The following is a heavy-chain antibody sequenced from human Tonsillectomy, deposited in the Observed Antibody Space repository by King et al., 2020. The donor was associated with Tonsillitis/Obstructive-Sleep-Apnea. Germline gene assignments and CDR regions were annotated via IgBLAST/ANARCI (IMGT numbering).Heavy chain of an antibody. CDR2: IYYTGST. J-gene: IGHJ5*02. V-gene: IGHV4-59*08. D-gene: IGHD4-11*01. CDR1: GGSINSYS. CDR3: AKHDYSNYSWFDP. Sequence: HVQLQESGPGLVKPSETLSLTCTVSGGSINSYSWSWVRQPPGKGLEWIGYIYYTGSTNYNPSLKSRVTISVDTSKNQFSLKLSSVTAADTAVYYCAKHDYSNYSWFDPWGQGTLVTVSS.